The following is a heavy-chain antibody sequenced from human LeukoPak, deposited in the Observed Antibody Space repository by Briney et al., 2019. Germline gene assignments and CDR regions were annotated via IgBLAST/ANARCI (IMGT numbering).Heavy chain of an antibody. J-gene: IGHJ4*02. Sequence: GGSLRLSCAASGFTFSSCGMSWVRQAPGKGLDWVAIISYDGSAEYYGDSVKGRFTISRDNSKNTLYLQMNSLRVEDTAVYYCAKRPAGQGSGTYYIDYWGQGTLVTVSS. CDR2: ISYDGSAE. D-gene: IGHD3-10*01. CDR3: AKRPAGQGSGTYYIDY. CDR1: GFTFSSCG. V-gene: IGHV3-30*18.